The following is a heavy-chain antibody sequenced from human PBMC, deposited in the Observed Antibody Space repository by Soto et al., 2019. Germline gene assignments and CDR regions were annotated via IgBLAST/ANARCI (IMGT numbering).Heavy chain of an antibody. Sequence: PGGSLRLSCAASVFTFSIYWMHWVRQAPGKGLVWVSRINSDGSSTSYADSVKGRFTISRDNAKNTLYLQMNSLRAEDTAVYYCARDRYSSSWYWFDPWGQGTMVTVSS. D-gene: IGHD6-13*01. J-gene: IGHJ5*02. CDR1: VFTFSIYW. CDR2: INSDGSST. V-gene: IGHV3-74*01. CDR3: ARDRYSSSWYWFDP.